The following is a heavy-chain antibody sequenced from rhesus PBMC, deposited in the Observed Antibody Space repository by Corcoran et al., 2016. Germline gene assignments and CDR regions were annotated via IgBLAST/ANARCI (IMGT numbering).Heavy chain of an antibody. CDR3: ARDPPGAGTTLGY. V-gene: IGHV4-122*02. CDR1: GGSISSGYYY. D-gene: IGHD1-20*01. CDR2: INYSGRT. J-gene: IGHJ4*01. Sequence: QVQLQESGPGVVKPSETLSLTCAVSGGSISSGYYYWSWIRQPPGRGLERIGNINYSGRTSYNPSLKSRVTMSRDTSKNQFSLKLSSVTAADTAVYYCARDPPGAGTTLGYWGQGVLVTVSS.